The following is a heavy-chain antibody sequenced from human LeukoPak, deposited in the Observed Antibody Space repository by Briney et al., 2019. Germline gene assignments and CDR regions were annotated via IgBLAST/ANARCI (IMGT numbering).Heavy chain of an antibody. CDR1: GFTFSSYA. Sequence: GGSLRLSCAASGFTFSSYAMSWVRQAPGKGLEWVSAISGSGGSTYYADSVKGRFTISRDNSKNTLYLQMNSLRAEDTAVYYCAKPGGWGSSSGYYPKHFDYWGQGTLVTVSS. D-gene: IGHD3-22*01. V-gene: IGHV3-23*01. J-gene: IGHJ4*02. CDR2: ISGSGGST. CDR3: AKPGGWGSSSGYYPKHFDY.